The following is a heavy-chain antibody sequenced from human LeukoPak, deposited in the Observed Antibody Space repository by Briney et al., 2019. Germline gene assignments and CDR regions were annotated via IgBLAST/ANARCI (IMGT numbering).Heavy chain of an antibody. J-gene: IGHJ4*02. CDR3: AVTLEGRGRWEEIDY. V-gene: IGHV1-24*01. CDR1: GYTLTELS. Sequence: ASVKVSCKVSGYTLTELSMHWVRQAPGKGLEWMGGFNPVEGDTIYAQKFQGRVTMTEDTSTDTAYTELSSLRSDDAAVYYCAVTLEGRGRWEEIDYWGQGTLVTVSS. CDR2: FNPVEGDT. D-gene: IGHD1-26*01.